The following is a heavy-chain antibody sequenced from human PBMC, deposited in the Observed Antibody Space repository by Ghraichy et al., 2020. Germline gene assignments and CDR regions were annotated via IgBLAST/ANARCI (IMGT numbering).Heavy chain of an antibody. CDR2: ISGSGGST. CDR3: AKYGDRWLFDY. Sequence: LEWVSAISGSGGSTYYADSVKGRFTISRDNSKNTLYLQMNSLRAEDTAVYYCAKYGDRWLFDYWGQGTLVTV. J-gene: IGHJ4*02. V-gene: IGHV3-23*01. D-gene: IGHD3-16*02.